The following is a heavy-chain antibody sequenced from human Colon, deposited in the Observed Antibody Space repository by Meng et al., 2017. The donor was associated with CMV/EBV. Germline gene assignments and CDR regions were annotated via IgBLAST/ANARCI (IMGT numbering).Heavy chain of an antibody. CDR2: INSDGRAR. CDR1: GFSFSTSW. CDR3: TRGTDGWYPDY. D-gene: IGHD6-19*01. Sequence: GGSLRLSCAASGFSFSTSWMHWVRQTPGKGLVWVSHINSDGRARRYADSVKGRFSISRDNAKNTLYLQMNSLRAEDTAVYYCTRGTDGWYPDYWGQGTQVTVSS. V-gene: IGHV3-74*01. J-gene: IGHJ4*02.